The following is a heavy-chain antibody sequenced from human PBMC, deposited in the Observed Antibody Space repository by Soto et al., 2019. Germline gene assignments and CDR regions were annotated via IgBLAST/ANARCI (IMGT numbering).Heavy chain of an antibody. CDR1: GGSFSNFV. Sequence: QVQLVQSGAEVKKPGSSVKVSCKASGGSFSNFVISWVRQAPGQGLAWMGGIIPNFGTTNYAQKFQGKVTITADETTRTAYLELSGLTSEDMSVYYCARDVGGEATIRYWGQGTLVTVSS. V-gene: IGHV1-69*01. CDR3: ARDVGGEATIRY. D-gene: IGHD5-12*01. CDR2: IIPNFGTT. J-gene: IGHJ4*02.